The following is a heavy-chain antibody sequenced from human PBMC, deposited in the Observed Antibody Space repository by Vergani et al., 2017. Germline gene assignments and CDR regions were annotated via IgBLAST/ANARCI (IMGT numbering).Heavy chain of an antibody. J-gene: IGHJ4*02. CDR1: GGSISSYY. V-gene: IGHV4-59*01. Sequence: QVQLQESGPGLVKPSETLSLTCTVSGGSISSYYWSWIRQPPGKGLEWIGYIYYSGSTNYNPSLKSRVTISVDTSKNQFSLKLSSVTAADTAVYYCARVGATTFGAFDYWGQGTLVTVTS. CDR3: ARVGATTFGAFDY. CDR2: IYYSGST. D-gene: IGHD1-26*01.